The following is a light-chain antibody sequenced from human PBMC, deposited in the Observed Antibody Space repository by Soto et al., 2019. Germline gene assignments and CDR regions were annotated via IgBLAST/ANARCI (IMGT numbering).Light chain of an antibody. V-gene: IGKV1-8*01. CDR2: AAS. CDR1: QGISSY. CDR3: QHYDSYPRT. Sequence: AIRMTQSPASFSASTGDGINITCSESQGISSYSAWYQQQPGKAPKLMVYAASTLQSGVPSRCSGSGSRKDFTLTISCLQSEVSATYYCQHYDSYPRTFGQGTKVEIK. J-gene: IGKJ1*01.